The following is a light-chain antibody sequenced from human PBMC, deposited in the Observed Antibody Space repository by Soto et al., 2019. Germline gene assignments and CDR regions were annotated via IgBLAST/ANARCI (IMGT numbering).Light chain of an antibody. V-gene: IGKV3-11*01. J-gene: IGKJ4*01. CDR3: QQRSNWPFT. CDR1: QSVSSY. CDR2: DAS. Sequence: EIVLTQSPATLSLSPGERATLSCRASQSVSSYLAWYQQKPGQAPRLLIYDASNRATGIPARFSGSGSGTDFTLTISNLEPEDFAVYYCQQRSNWPFTFGGGTKAEIK.